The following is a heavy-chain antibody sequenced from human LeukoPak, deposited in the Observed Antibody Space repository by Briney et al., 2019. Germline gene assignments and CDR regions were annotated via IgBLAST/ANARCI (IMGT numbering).Heavy chain of an antibody. D-gene: IGHD3-10*01. CDR1: GFTVSSNY. J-gene: IGHJ6*03. Sequence: GGSLRLSRAASGFTVSSNYMSWVRQAPGKGLEWVSVIYSGGSTYYADSVKGRFTISRDNSKNTLYLQMNSLRAEDTAVYYCASGSGSYRTPYYYMDLWGPGTTVTVSS. V-gene: IGHV3-53*01. CDR2: IYSGGST. CDR3: ASGSGSYRTPYYYMDL.